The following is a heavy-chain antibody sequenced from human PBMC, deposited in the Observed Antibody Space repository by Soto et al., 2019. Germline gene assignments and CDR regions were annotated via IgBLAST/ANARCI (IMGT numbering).Heavy chain of an antibody. CDR3: ARVGLYDILTGWFDP. J-gene: IGHJ5*02. Sequence: SETLSLTCTVSGGSISSGDYYWSWIRQPPGKGLEWIGYIYYSGSTYYNPSLKSRVTISVDTSKNQFSLKLSSVTAADTAVYYCARVGLYDILTGWFDPWGQGTLVTVSS. V-gene: IGHV4-30-4*01. CDR2: IYYSGST. CDR1: GGSISSGDYY. D-gene: IGHD3-9*01.